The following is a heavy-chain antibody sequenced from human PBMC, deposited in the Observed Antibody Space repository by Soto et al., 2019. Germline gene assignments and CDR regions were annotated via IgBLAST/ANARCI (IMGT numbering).Heavy chain of an antibody. V-gene: IGHV1-69*13. CDR3: ARSGNTYYYDSSWFDP. CDR2: IIPIFGTA. CDR1: GCTFSSYA. J-gene: IGHJ5*02. D-gene: IGHD3-22*01. Sequence: ASVKVSCKASGCTFSSYAISWVRQAPGQGLEWMGGIIPIFGTANYAQKFQGRVTITADETTSTAYMELSSLRSEDTAVYYCARSGNTYYYDSSWFDPWGQGTLVTVSS.